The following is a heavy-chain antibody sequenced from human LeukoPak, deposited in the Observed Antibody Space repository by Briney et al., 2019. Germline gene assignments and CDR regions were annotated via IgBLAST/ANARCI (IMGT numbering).Heavy chain of an antibody. J-gene: IGHJ4*02. CDR1: GVSISSYY. Sequence: SGTLCLTCAVSGVSISSYYWSWVRQPPGKGLEWLGYIYYSGSTNYNPSLKSRGTISVDTSKNQFSLKLSSVTAADTAVYYCASSPSGYFDHWGQGTPVTVSS. CDR2: IYYSGST. CDR3: ASSPSGYFDH. D-gene: IGHD6-6*01. V-gene: IGHV4-59*01.